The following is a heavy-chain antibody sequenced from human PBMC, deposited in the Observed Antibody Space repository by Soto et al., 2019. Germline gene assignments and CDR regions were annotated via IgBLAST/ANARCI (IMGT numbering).Heavy chain of an antibody. D-gene: IGHD4-4*01. J-gene: IGHJ5*02. CDR2: IKPDESEK. Sequence: PWWSLRLSCTASVFTCSDSWMTWFRQAPGKGLEWVARIKPDESEKKYADSVKGRFSISRDNAKNSMYLQMDSLRGEDTAVYYCVRGGSNYASWGQGTLVTVSS. CDR3: VRGGSNYAS. CDR1: VFTCSDSW. V-gene: IGHV3-7*01.